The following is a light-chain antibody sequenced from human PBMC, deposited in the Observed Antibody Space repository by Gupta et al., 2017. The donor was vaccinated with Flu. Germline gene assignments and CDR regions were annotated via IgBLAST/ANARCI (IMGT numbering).Light chain of an antibody. Sequence: TLSASPGDRATLSCRASQSISSNLAWYQQKPGQAPRLLIYSASTRATGVPVRFSASGSGTEFTLTISSLQSEDFAVYYCQQYNNWPPRYTFGQGTTLEIK. J-gene: IGKJ2*01. V-gene: IGKV3-15*01. CDR1: QSISSN. CDR3: QQYNNWPPRYT. CDR2: SAS.